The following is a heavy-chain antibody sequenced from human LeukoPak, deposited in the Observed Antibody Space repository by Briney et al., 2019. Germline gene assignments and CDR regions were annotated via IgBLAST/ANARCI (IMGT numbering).Heavy chain of an antibody. V-gene: IGHV4-38-2*01. J-gene: IGHJ5*02. Sequence: KPSETLSLTCAVFGYSISSGYSWGWIRQPPGKGLEWIGSIYHSGSTYYNPSLRSRVTISVDTSKNQFSLKLSSVTAADTAVYYCARHHDYVWGSYRYLPWFDPWGQGTLVTVSS. CDR1: GYSISSGYS. CDR2: IYHSGST. D-gene: IGHD3-16*02. CDR3: ARHHDYVWGSYRYLPWFDP.